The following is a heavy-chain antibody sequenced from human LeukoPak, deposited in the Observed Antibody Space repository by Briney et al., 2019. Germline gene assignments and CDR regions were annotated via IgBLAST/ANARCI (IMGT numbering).Heavy chain of an antibody. J-gene: IGHJ5*02. CDR1: GGTFSSYA. D-gene: IGHD6-6*01. CDR3: ARDLGVYSSSSTSPGTGFDP. CDR2: INPSGGST. Sequence: ASVKVSCKASGGTFSSYAISWVRQAPGQGLEWMGIINPSGGSTSYAQKFQGRVTMTRDTSTSTVYMELSSLRSEDTAVYYCARDLGVYSSSSTSPGTGFDPWGQGTRITVSS. V-gene: IGHV1-46*01.